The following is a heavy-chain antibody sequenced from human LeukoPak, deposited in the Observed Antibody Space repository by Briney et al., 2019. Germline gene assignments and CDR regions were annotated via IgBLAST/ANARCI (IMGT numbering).Heavy chain of an antibody. CDR1: GGSFSGYY. CDR3: ARRVKILCTNGVCSQYYFDY. D-gene: IGHD2-8*01. CDR2: INHGGST. V-gene: IGHV4-34*01. J-gene: IGHJ4*02. Sequence: PSETLSLTCAVYGGSFSGYYWSWIRQPPGKGLEWIGEINHGGSTNYNPSLKSRVTISVDTSKNQFSLKLSSVTAADTAVYYCARRVKILCTNGVCSQYYFDYSGQGTLVTVSS.